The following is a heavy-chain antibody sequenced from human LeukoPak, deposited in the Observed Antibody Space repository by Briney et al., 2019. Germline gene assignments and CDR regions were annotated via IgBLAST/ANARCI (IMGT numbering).Heavy chain of an antibody. Sequence: PGGSLRLSCEASGFTSISYWMSWVRQAPGKGLEWVANIKQDGSEKYYVDSVKGRFTISRDNAKNSLYLQMNSLRAEDTAVYYCARDPPYYDILTGYNYWGQGTLVTVSS. CDR1: GFTSISYW. J-gene: IGHJ4*02. D-gene: IGHD3-9*01. V-gene: IGHV3-7*01. CDR2: IKQDGSEK. CDR3: ARDPPYYDILTGYNY.